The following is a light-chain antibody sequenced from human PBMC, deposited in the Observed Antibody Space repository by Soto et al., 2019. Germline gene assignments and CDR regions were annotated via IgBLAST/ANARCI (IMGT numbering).Light chain of an antibody. CDR3: CSYAPSYE. Sequence: QSALTQPRSVSGSPGQSVTISCTGTSSDVGGYNYVSWYQQHPGKAPKLMIYDVSKRPSGVLDRFSGSKSGNTASLTISGLQAGDDADYYCCSYAPSYEFGAGTKLTVL. V-gene: IGLV2-11*01. J-gene: IGLJ2*01. CDR2: DVS. CDR1: SSDVGGYNY.